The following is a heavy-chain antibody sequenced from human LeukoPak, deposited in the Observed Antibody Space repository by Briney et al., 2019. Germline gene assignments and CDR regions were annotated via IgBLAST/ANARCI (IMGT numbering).Heavy chain of an antibody. CDR1: GFTFSSYG. D-gene: IGHD1-1*01. CDR2: ISYDGSNK. Sequence: GGSLRLSCAASGFTFSSYGMHWVRQAPGKGLEWVAVISYDGSNKYYADSVKGRFTISRDNSKNTLYPQMNSLRAEDTAVYYCAKASARYYYFDYWGQGTLVTVSS. J-gene: IGHJ4*02. V-gene: IGHV3-30*18. CDR3: AKASARYYYFDY.